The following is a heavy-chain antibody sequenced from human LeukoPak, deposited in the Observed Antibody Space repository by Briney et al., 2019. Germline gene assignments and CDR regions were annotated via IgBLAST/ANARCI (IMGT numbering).Heavy chain of an antibody. CDR1: DGSIYTYY. CDR3: ASSQWVVPGSH. J-gene: IGHJ4*02. D-gene: IGHD6-19*01. Sequence: SETLSLTCTVSDGSIYTYYWSWIRQPPGKGLEWIGYVFYSGSTNYNPSLKSRVTISLDTSKNQFSLKLTSVTAADTAVYYCASSQWVVPGSHWGQGALVIVSS. CDR2: VFYSGST. V-gene: IGHV4-59*08.